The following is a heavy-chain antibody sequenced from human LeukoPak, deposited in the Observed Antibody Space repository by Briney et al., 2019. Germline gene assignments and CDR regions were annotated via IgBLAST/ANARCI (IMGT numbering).Heavy chain of an antibody. Sequence: SETLSLTCTVSGGSISSYYWSWIRQPPGKGLEWIGYIYYSGSTNYNPSLKSRVTISVDTSKNQFSLKLSSVTAADTAVYYCARIVWAYSSSWSGGRWFDPWGQGTLVTVYS. V-gene: IGHV4-59*01. CDR3: ARIVWAYSSSWSGGRWFDP. J-gene: IGHJ5*02. CDR2: IYYSGST. D-gene: IGHD6-13*01. CDR1: GGSISSYY.